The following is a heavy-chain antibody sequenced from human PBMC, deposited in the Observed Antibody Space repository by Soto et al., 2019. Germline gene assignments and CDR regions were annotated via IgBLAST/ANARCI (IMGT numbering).Heavy chain of an antibody. CDR1: GGSISSGDYY. D-gene: IGHD1-26*01. V-gene: IGHV4-30-4*01. J-gene: IGHJ4*02. CDR3: ARGFYRGYSGL. Sequence: SETLSLTCTVSGGSISSGDYYWSWIRQPPGKGLEWIGYIYYSGSTYYNPSLKSRVTVLVDTSKNQFSLKLSSVTAADTAVYYCARGFYRGYSGLWGQGTLVTSPQ. CDR2: IYYSGST.